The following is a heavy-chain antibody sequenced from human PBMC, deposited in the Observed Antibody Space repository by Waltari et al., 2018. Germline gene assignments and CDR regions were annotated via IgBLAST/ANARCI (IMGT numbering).Heavy chain of an antibody. Sequence: QVQLVPYGAEVKRPGSGVKVSCEAFGGECITYSINWVRQAPGQGLASMGGFIVILGMTNYAPRFQGRVTITADRSTSTVYMELSSLTFEDTAVYYCVRGGESGNYPGWGQGTALTVSS. CDR1: GGECITYS. D-gene: IGHD5-12*01. CDR2: FIVILGMT. J-gene: IGHJ6*02. CDR3: VRGGESGNYPG. V-gene: IGHV1-69*04.